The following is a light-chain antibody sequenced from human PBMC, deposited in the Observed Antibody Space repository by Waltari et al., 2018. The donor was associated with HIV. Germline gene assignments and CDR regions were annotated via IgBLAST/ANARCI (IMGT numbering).Light chain of an antibody. CDR3: AAWDDSLSGGV. Sequence: QSVLTQPPSTSGTPGQSVTITCSGSSSNIGSNFVYWYQHVPGTAPKLLISRNRQRPSGVPDRFSGSKSGTSASLAISGLRAEDEADYYCAAWDDSLSGGVFGGGTKLTVL. J-gene: IGLJ2*01. CDR1: SSNIGSNF. CDR2: RNR. V-gene: IGLV1-47*01.